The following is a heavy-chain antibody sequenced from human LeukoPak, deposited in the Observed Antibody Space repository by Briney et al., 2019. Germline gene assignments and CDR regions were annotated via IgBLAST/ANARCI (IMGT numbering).Heavy chain of an antibody. D-gene: IGHD3-22*01. V-gene: IGHV1-8*01. Sequence: PEASVKVSCKASGYTFTSYDINWVRQATGQGLEWMGWMNPNSGNTGYAQKFQGRVTMTRNTSISTAYMELSSLRSEDTAVYYCARGGSHYYDSSGYYRAFDIWGQGTMVTVSS. CDR3: ARGGSHYYDSSGYYRAFDI. CDR2: MNPNSGNT. CDR1: GYTFTSYD. J-gene: IGHJ3*02.